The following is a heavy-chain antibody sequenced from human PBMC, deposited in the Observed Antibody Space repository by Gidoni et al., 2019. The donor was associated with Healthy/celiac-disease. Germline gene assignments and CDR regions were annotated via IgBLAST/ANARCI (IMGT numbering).Heavy chain of an antibody. CDR2: ISYDGSNK. J-gene: IGHJ5*02. V-gene: IGHV3-30*18. D-gene: IGHD2-15*01. CDR3: AKDLDRYCSGGSCNRNGGDWFDP. CDR1: GFTFSSYG. Sequence: QVQLVESGGGVVQPGRSLRLSCAASGFTFSSYGMHWFRQAPGKGLEWVAVISYDGSNKYYADSVKGRFTISRDNSKNTLYLQMNSLRAEDTAVYYCAKDLDRYCSGGSCNRNGGDWFDPWGQGTLVTVSS.